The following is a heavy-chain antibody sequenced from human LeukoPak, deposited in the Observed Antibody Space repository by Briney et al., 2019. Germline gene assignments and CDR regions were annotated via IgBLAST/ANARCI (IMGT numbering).Heavy chain of an antibody. V-gene: IGHV3-48*03. Sequence: GGSLRPSCAASGYTFTSHEMNWVSQAPRKVLEWVSYISSSGTSIYYADTVKGRFTISRDNAKNSLYLQMNSLRAEDTAFYYCARGPYSSSWSAWFDPWGQGTLVTVSS. CDR3: ARGPYSSSWSAWFDP. J-gene: IGHJ5*02. D-gene: IGHD6-13*01. CDR1: GYTFTSHE. CDR2: ISSSGTSI.